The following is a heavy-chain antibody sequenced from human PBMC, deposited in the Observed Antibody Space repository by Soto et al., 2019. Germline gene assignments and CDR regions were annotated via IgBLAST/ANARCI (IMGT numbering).Heavy chain of an antibody. CDR2: IWYDGSNK. Sequence: GGSLRLSCAASGFTFNSYGMHWVRQAPGKGLEWVAVIWYDGSNKYYADSVKGRFTISRDNSKNTLYLQMNSLRAEDTAVYYCARDEDPLGFDYWGQGTLVTVSS. D-gene: IGHD1-26*01. V-gene: IGHV3-33*08. CDR1: GFTFNSYG. J-gene: IGHJ4*02. CDR3: ARDEDPLGFDY.